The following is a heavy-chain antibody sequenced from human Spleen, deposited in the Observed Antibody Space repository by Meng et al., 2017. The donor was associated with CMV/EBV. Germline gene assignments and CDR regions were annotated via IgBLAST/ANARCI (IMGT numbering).Heavy chain of an antibody. D-gene: IGHD5-18*01. V-gene: IGHV3-30-3*01. CDR2: ISYDGSIK. CDR1: GFSFNTYA. CDR3: AREGYSYGTFDC. J-gene: IGHJ4*02. Sequence: GESLKISCAASGFSFNTYALHWVRQAPGKGPEWVGVISYDGSIKFYADSVKGRFTISRDNAKNSLSLQMNSLRVEDTAIYYCAREGYSYGTFDCWGQGTLVTVSS.